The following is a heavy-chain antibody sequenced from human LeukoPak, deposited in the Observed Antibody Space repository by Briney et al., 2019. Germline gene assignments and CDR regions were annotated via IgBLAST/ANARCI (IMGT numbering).Heavy chain of an antibody. J-gene: IGHJ3*01. Sequence: TETLSLTCTVSGGSISRSSYYWGWIRQTPGMGLEWIGSVSYSGNTDYNPSLKSRVTISVDTSKNLFSLRLTSVTAADTAVYYCARDYRVSLSDTSPDDAFDVWGQGTVVTVSS. V-gene: IGHV4-39*07. CDR3: ARDYRVSLSDTSPDDAFDV. D-gene: IGHD3-16*02. CDR1: GGSISRSSYY. CDR2: VSYSGNT.